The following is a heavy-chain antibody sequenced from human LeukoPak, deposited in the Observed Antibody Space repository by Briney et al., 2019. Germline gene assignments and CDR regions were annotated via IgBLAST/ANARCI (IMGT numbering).Heavy chain of an antibody. D-gene: IGHD3-9*01. CDR3: ARTRFDSLGWFDP. J-gene: IGHJ5*02. Sequence: SSETLSVTCTVSGASMRSNSFYWGWIRQSPGKGLEWIANINYGGHTYYNPSVKSRVTLSVDVSKNRFSLNLTSVTAADTALYFCARTRFDSLGWFDPWGQGIQVIVSS. CDR1: GASMRSNSFY. V-gene: IGHV4-39*07. CDR2: INYGGHT.